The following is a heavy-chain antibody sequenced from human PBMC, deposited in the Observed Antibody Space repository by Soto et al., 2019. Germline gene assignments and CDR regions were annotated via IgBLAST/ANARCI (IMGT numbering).Heavy chain of an antibody. CDR2: ISGSGGST. CDR1: GFTFSSYA. CDR3: AKGAGDCYTFP. D-gene: IGHD2-21*01. Sequence: EVQLLESGGGLVQPGGSLRLSCAASGFTFSSYAMRWVRQAPGKGLEWVSAISGSGGSTYYADAVKGRFTNSRDNPKNTLYVQMNSQRAENTAVYYWAKGAGDCYTFPWVQGTLVTVSS. J-gene: IGHJ5*02. V-gene: IGHV3-23*01.